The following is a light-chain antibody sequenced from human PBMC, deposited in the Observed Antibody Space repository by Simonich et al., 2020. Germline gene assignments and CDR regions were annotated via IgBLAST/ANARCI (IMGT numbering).Light chain of an antibody. CDR3: QQYYSTPLT. CDR2: WGS. J-gene: IGKJ4*01. V-gene: IGKV4-1*01. Sequence: DIVMTQSPDSLAVSLGERATINCKSSQSVLYSSNNKNYLAWYQQKPGQPPKLLIYWGSPRESGVPARFSGSGSGTDFTLTISSLQAEDVAVYYCQQYYSTPLTFGGVTKVEIK. CDR1: QSVLYSSNNKNY.